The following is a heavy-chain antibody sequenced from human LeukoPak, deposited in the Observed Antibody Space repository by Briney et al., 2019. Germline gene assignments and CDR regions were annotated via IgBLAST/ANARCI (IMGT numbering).Heavy chain of an antibody. CDR2: IYYSGNT. Sequence: DPSQTPSLTCTVSGGSISSSDYYWAWIRQPPGRSLEWIGSIYYSGNTHYNPSLKSRVTISVDTSNNQFSLRLSSVTAADTAVYYCARQGLIVMAGEGDFDYWGQGTLVTVSS. CDR3: ARQGLIVMAGEGDFDY. V-gene: IGHV4-39*01. D-gene: IGHD5-24*01. J-gene: IGHJ4*02. CDR1: GGSISSSDYY.